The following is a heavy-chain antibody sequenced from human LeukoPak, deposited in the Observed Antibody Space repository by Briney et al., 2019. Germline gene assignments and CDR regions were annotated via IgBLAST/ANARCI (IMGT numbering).Heavy chain of an antibody. CDR3: VLAPNSNWFDF. V-gene: IGHV4-59*12. J-gene: IGHJ5*01. D-gene: IGHD2-8*01. Sequence: SETLSLTCSVSGDSLSGFYWNWIRQSPEKGLEWIAVTHYSGTTNYNPSLKSRVTISIDTSRQQFFLKLSSVTAADTAVYYCVLAPNSNWFDFWGQGTRVTVSS. CDR2: THYSGTT. CDR1: GDSLSGFY.